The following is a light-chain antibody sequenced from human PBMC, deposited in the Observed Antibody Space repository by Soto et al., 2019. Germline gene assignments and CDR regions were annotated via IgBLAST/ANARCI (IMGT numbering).Light chain of an antibody. CDR2: GAS. J-gene: IGKJ4*01. CDR3: QQYNNWPLT. Sequence: EIVMTQSPATLSVSPGERATLSCRASQSVSSILAWYQQKPGQAPRLLIYGASTRATGIPARFSGSGSGTEFTLTISSLQSEDFAVYYCQQYNNWPLTFGGGTKVEIQ. V-gene: IGKV3-15*01. CDR1: QSVSSI.